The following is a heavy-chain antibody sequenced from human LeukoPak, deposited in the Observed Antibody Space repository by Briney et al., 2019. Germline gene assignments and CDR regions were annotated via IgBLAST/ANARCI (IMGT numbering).Heavy chain of an antibody. Sequence: GESLRLSCAASGFTFSSYWMNWVRQAPGKGLVWVSRIASDGSSTTYADSVKGRFSISRDNAKNTLYLQMNSLRVEDTAVYYCARGRPHGNDYWGQGTLVTVSS. CDR1: GFTFSSYW. CDR2: IASDGSST. CDR3: ARGRPHGNDY. D-gene: IGHD4-23*01. J-gene: IGHJ4*02. V-gene: IGHV3-74*01.